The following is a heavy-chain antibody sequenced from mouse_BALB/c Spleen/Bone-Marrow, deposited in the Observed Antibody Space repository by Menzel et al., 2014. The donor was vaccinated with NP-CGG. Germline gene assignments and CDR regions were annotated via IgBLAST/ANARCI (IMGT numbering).Heavy chain of an antibody. V-gene: IGHV4-1*02. J-gene: IGHJ2*01. CDR2: INPDSSTI. Sequence: EVERRESGGGLIQPGGSLKLSCAASGFDFSRYWMSWVRQAPGKGLEWIGEINPDSSTINYTPSLKDKFIISRDNAKNTLYLQMSKVRSEDTALYYCARNGYYGYSDYWGQATTPTVSS. CDR3: ARNGYYGYSDY. D-gene: IGHD2-1*01. CDR1: GFDFSRYW.